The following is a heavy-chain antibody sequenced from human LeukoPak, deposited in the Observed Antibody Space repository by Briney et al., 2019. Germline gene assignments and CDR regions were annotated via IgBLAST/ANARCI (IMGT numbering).Heavy chain of an antibody. CDR3: ARDGGYYSYDAFDI. D-gene: IGHD3-22*01. CDR1: GFTFSSYS. Sequence: GGSLRLSCAASGFTFSSYSMNWVRQAPGKGLEWVSSISSSSSTIYYADSVKGRFTISRDNAKNSLYLQMNSLRAEDTAVYYCARDGGYYSYDAFDIWGQGTMVTVSS. J-gene: IGHJ3*02. CDR2: ISSSSSTI. V-gene: IGHV3-48*01.